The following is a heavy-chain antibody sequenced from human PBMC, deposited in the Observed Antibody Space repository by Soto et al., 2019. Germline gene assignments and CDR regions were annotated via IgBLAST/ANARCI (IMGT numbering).Heavy chain of an antibody. V-gene: IGHV4-34*01. CDR3: ARAPKVSGSSQTRPDF. D-gene: IGHD6-6*01. J-gene: IGHJ4*02. CDR2: ISQSGNT. CDR1: SGSFSGYY. Sequence: SETLSLTCSIYSGSFSGYYWSWIRQPPGKGLEWIGEISQSGNTNYSPSLKSRVSISIDTSKKQFSLNLASVSAADTAVYFCARAPKVSGSSQTRPDFWGQGTLVTVSS.